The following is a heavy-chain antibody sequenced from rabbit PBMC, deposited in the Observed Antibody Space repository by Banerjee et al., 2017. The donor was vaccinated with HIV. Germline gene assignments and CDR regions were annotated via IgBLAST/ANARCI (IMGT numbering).Heavy chain of an antibody. J-gene: IGHJ4*01. Sequence: QSLEESGGDLVKPGASLTLTCTASGFSFSNKYVMCWVRQAPGKGLEWIACIATGSSGGTYYATWAKGRLTISKTSSTTVTLQMTSLTAADTATYFCARDLAGVTGWNFNLWGPGTLVTVS. CDR2: IATGSSGGT. CDR3: ARDLAGVTGWNFNL. V-gene: IGHV1S40*01. CDR1: GFSFSNKYV. D-gene: IGHD4-1*01.